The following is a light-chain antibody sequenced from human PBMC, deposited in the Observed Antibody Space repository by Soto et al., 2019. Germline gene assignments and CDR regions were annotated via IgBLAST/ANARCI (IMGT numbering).Light chain of an antibody. CDR1: QSVASSY. CDR2: GAS. Sequence: EIVLSQSPGTLSLSPGEGATLSCRASQSVASSYLAWYQQKPGQAPRLLIYGASSRATGIPERFSGSGSGTDFTLTINRLEPEDFAVYYCQQYGSSPITFGQGTRWRL. V-gene: IGKV3-20*01. J-gene: IGKJ5*01. CDR3: QQYGSSPIT.